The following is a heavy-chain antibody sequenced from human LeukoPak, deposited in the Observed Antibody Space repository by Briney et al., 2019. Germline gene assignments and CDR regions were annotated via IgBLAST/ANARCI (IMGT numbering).Heavy chain of an antibody. J-gene: IGHJ4*02. V-gene: IGHV3-21*06. D-gene: IGHD6-19*01. CDR2: ISSSANYI. CDR1: GFTFSSYT. CDR3: ARDTTSGRYGGFDY. Sequence: PGGSLRLSCAASGFTFSSYTMNWVRQAPGKGLVWVSSISSSANYIYYADSVKGRFTISRDNAKNSVYLQMSSLRAEDTAVYYCARDTTSGRYGGFDYWGQGTLVTVSS.